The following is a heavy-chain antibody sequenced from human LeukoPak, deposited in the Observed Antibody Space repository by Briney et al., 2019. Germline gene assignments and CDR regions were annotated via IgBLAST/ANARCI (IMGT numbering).Heavy chain of an antibody. CDR2: IRSSGDTK. D-gene: IGHD2-15*01. J-gene: IGHJ6*02. CDR3: ARVGYCSGGSCYSGYHYGMDV. Sequence: PGGSLRLSCVVSGFTFSRYSMNWVRQAPGKGLEWVSYIRSSGDTKYYADSVKGRFTISRDNSKNTVYLQMNSLRAEDTAVYYCARVGYCSGGSCYSGYHYGMDVWGQGTTVTVSS. V-gene: IGHV3-48*01. CDR1: GFTFSRYS.